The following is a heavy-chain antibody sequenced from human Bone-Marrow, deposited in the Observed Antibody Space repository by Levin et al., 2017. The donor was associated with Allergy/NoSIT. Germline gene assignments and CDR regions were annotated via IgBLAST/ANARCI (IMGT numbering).Heavy chain of an antibody. CDR3: TKDGIDFWSATDGRDA. CDR1: GFSFINYL. CDR2: ISGDAYNT. V-gene: IGHV3-23*01. D-gene: IGHD3-3*01. J-gene: IGHJ5*02. Sequence: GESLKISCAASGFSFINYLMNWVRQAPGKGLEWVSTISGDAYNTYYADSVKGRFTISRDNSRNTLYLQINDLRAEDTAIYYCTKDGIDFWSATDGRDAWGQGTLVTVSS.